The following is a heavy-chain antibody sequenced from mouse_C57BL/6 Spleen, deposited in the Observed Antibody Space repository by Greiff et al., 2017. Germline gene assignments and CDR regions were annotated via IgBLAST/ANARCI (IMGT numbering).Heavy chain of an antibody. CDR1: GFTFTDYY. J-gene: IGHJ2*01. CDR3: ARSRGDYEAGFDY. CDR2: IRNKANGYTT. V-gene: IGHV7-3*01. D-gene: IGHD2-4*01. Sequence: EVQLVESGGGLVQPGGSLSLSCAASGFTFTDYYMSWVRQPPGKALEWLGFIRNKANGYTTEYSASVKGRFTISRDNSQSILYLQMNALRAEDSATYYCARSRGDYEAGFDYWGQGTTLTVSS.